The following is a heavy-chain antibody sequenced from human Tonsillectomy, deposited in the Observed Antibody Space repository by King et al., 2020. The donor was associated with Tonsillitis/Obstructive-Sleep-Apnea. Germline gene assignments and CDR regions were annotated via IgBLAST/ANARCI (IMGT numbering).Heavy chain of an antibody. CDR1: GFTFSSYA. V-gene: IGHV3-30*04. D-gene: IGHD2-2*01. J-gene: IGHJ4*02. CDR2: ISYDGSNK. Sequence: VQLVESGGGVVQPGRSLRLSCAASGFTFSSYAMHWVRQAPGKGLEWVAVISYDGSNKYYADSVKGRFTISRDNSKNTLYLQMNSLRAEDTAVYYCAGDPSRYCSSTSCYPHYWGQGTLVTVSS. CDR3: AGDPSRYCSSTSCYPHY.